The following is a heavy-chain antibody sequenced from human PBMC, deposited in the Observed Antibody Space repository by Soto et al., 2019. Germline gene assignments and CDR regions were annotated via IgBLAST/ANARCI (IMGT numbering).Heavy chain of an antibody. V-gene: IGHV4-31*03. Sequence: QVQLQESGPGLVKPSQTLSLTCTVSGGSISSGGYYWSWIRQHPGKGLEWIGYIYYSGSTYYNLSLKSRVTISVDTSKNQFSLKLSCVTAEDTAVYYCARAPGGYSYGYEFDYWGHGTLVTVST. D-gene: IGHD5-18*01. CDR1: GGSISSGGYY. CDR3: ARAPGGYSYGYEFDY. CDR2: IYYSGST. J-gene: IGHJ4*01.